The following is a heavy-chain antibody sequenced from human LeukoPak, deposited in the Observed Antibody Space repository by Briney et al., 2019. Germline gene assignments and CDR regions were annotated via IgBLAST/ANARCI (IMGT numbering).Heavy chain of an antibody. J-gene: IGHJ3*02. CDR1: GGSIKGYH. CDR2: IYSNEAT. Sequence: SETLSLTCTVSGGSIKGYHWSWIRQPPGKGLEWIGYIYSNEATEYKPSLKSRVTISADTSKNQFSLKLTSVSAADPAIYYCARRNDFHIWGQGTMVTVSS. CDR3: ARRNDFHI. V-gene: IGHV4-4*08.